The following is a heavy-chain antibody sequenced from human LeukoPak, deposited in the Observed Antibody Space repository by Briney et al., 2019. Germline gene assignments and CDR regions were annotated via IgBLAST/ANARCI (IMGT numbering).Heavy chain of an antibody. V-gene: IGHV3-20*04. J-gene: IGHJ4*02. CDR1: GFTFDDYT. CDR2: INWNGGST. Sequence: GESLKISCAASGFTFDDYTMHWVRQTPGKGLEWVSGINWNGGSTGYADSVKGRFTISRDNAKNSLYLQMNSLRAEDTALYYCATTPGIAVAGRLDYWGQGTLVTVSS. CDR3: ATTPGIAVAGRLDY. D-gene: IGHD6-19*01.